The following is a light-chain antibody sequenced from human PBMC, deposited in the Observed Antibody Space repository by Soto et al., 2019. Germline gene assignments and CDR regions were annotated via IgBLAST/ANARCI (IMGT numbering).Light chain of an antibody. Sequence: QLVLTQSPSASASLGASVTLTCTLSSGHSSYAIAWHQQQPEKGPRYLLKLNSDGSHSKGDVIPDLFSCSSSGAERYLTIASQQSEEDAYYYCQTWGTGTLVFGGGTKLTVL. CDR1: SGHSSYA. V-gene: IGLV4-69*01. CDR2: LNSDGSH. CDR3: QTWGTGTLV. J-gene: IGLJ2*01.